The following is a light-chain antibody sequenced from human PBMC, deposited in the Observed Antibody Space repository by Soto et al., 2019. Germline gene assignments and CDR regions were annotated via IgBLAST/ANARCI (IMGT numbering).Light chain of an antibody. CDR3: LLYYNAARV. CDR1: TGAVTSNHH. V-gene: IGLV7-46*01. Sequence: QAVVTQEPSLTVSPGGTVTLTCGSSTGAVTSNHHPYWFQQKAGQAPRTLIYDTSNKHSWTPARFSGSLPGDKAALTLSGAQPADEAQYYCLLYYNAARVFGGGTKLTVL. J-gene: IGLJ2*01. CDR2: DTS.